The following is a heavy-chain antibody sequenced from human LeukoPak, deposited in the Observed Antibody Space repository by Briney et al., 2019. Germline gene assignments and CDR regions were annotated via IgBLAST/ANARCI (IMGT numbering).Heavy chain of an antibody. V-gene: IGHV3-21*04. Sequence: PGGSLRLSCAASGFTFSSYSMNWVRQAPGKGLEWVSSISSGGSYIYCADSVKGRFTISRDNAKNSLYLQTNSLRAEDTAVYYCARSRGQQLKNGMDVWGQGTTVTVSS. J-gene: IGHJ6*02. CDR1: GFTFSSYS. CDR2: ISSGGSYI. CDR3: ARSRGQQLKNGMDV. D-gene: IGHD6-13*01.